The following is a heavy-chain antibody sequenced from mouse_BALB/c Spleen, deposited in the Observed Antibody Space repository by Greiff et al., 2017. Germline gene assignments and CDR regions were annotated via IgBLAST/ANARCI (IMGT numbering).Heavy chain of an antibody. J-gene: IGHJ1*01. CDR1: GFTFSSYG. CDR2: ISSGGSYT. CDR3: ARHEVITTVVDWYFDV. V-gene: IGHV5-6*01. D-gene: IGHD1-1*01. Sequence: EVHLVESGGDLVKPGGSLKLSCAASGFTFSSYGMSWVRQTPDKRLEWVATISSGGSYTYYPDSVKGRFTISRDNAKNTLYLQMSSLKSEDTAMYYCARHEVITTVVDWYFDVWGAGTTVTVSS.